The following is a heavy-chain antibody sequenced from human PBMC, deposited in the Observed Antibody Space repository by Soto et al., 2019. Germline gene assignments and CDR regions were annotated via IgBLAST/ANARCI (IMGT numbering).Heavy chain of an antibody. V-gene: IGHV4-4*02. J-gene: IGHJ5*02. CDR1: GGSISSSSGSITSSNW. CDR2: IYHSGST. Sequence: SETLSLTCAVSGGSISSSSGSITSSNWWTWVRQPPEKGLEWIGEIYHSGSTNYNPSLRSRVTISMDKPKNQFSLKLTSVTAADTAVYYCVRGPTITGTIHWFDPWGQGTLVTVSS. CDR3: VRGPTITGTIHWFDP. D-gene: IGHD1-7*01.